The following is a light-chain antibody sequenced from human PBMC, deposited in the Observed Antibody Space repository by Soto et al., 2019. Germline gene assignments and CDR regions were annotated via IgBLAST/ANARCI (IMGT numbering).Light chain of an antibody. CDR2: QVT. Sequence: QSVLTQPASVSGSLGQSITISCTGTTRDIAGYNYISWYQQLPGKAPKLMIYQVTIRPSGISNRFSGSKSGNAASLTISGLQAGDEADYFCCSSAPESTYVFGTGTKVTVL. V-gene: IGLV2-14*01. CDR3: CSSAPESTYV. CDR1: TRDIAGYNY. J-gene: IGLJ1*01.